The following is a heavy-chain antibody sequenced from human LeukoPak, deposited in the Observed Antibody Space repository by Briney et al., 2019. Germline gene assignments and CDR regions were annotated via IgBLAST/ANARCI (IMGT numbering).Heavy chain of an antibody. CDR2: ISGSGGST. J-gene: IGHJ5*02. D-gene: IGHD2-2*01. CDR1: GFTFSSYA. Sequence: VGSLRLSCAASGFTFSSYAMSWVRQAPGKGLEWVSAISGSGGSTYYADSVKGRFTISRDNSKNTLYLQMNSLRAEDTTVYYCAKDYCSSTSCYENWFDPWGQGTLVTVSS. CDR3: AKDYCSSTSCYENWFDP. V-gene: IGHV3-23*01.